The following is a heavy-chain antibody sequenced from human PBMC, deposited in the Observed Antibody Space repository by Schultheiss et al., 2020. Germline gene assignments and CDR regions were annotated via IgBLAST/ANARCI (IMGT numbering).Heavy chain of an antibody. Sequence: GGSLRLSCAASGFAFSAYSMNWVRQAPGRGLEWVSSITSTSTYMYYADSVKGRTAITRDNDKNSLFLQMNSLRAEDTAVYYCARSHLFGSGSYFVDHWGQGALVTVSS. CDR2: ITSTSTYM. J-gene: IGHJ4*02. CDR1: GFAFSAYS. D-gene: IGHD3-10*01. CDR3: ARSHLFGSGSYFVDH. V-gene: IGHV3-21*01.